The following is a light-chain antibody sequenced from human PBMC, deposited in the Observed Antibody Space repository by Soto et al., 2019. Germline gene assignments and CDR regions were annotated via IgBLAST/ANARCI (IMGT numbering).Light chain of an antibody. CDR1: QSLLLSDGKTY. J-gene: IGKJ4*01. CDR3: MQSINDLS. V-gene: IGKV2D-29*01. Sequence: EIVMTQTPLSLSVTPGQPASISCKSSQSLLLSDGKTYVYWYLQKPCQPSQLLIYELSNRFSGLPDRFSGGGSGTDCTLKISRVEAEDVEIYYCMQSINDLSFGGGTKVEIK. CDR2: ELS.